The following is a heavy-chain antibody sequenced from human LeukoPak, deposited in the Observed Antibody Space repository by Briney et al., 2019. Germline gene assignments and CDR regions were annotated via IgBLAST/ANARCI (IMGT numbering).Heavy chain of an antibody. CDR3: ARERRVYGSSWSDFDY. V-gene: IGHV3-21*01. J-gene: IGHJ4*02. CDR2: ISSSSSYI. CDR1: GFTFSSYS. Sequence: GGSLRLSCAASGFTFSSYSMNWVRQAPGKGLEWVSSISSSSSYIYYADSVKGRFTISRDNAKNSLYLQMNSLRAEDTAVYYCARERRVYGSSWSDFDYWGQGTLVTVSS. D-gene: IGHD6-13*01.